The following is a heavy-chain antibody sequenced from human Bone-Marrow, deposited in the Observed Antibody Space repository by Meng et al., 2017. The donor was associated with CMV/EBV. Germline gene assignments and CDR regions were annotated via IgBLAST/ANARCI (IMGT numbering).Heavy chain of an antibody. D-gene: IGHD2-2*01. CDR2: IKSKTDGGTT. CDR1: GFTFSNAW. J-gene: IGHJ4*02. CDR3: TTIYCSTSCYDY. Sequence: GESLKISCAASGFTFSNAWMSWVRQAPGKGLEWVGRIKSKTDGGTTDYAAPVKGRFTISRDDSKNTLYLQMNSLKTEDTAVYYCTTIYCSTSCYDYWGQGTLVTVSS. V-gene: IGHV3-15*01.